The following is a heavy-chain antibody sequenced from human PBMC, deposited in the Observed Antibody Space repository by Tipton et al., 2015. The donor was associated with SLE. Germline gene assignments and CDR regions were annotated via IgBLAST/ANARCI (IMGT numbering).Heavy chain of an antibody. Sequence: SLRLSCAGSGFTFSSYWMSWVRQAPGKGLEWVASVKDDGSEGYYVDSLKGRFTISRDNAKNSLYLQVTSLRAEDTAVYYCARDARGSYYEDWGQGTLVTVSS. D-gene: IGHD1-26*01. J-gene: IGHJ4*02. CDR1: GFTFSSYW. CDR2: VKDDGSEG. CDR3: ARDARGSYYED. V-gene: IGHV3-7*01.